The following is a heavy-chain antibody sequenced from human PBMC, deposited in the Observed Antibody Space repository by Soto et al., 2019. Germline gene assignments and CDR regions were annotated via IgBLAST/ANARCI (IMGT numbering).Heavy chain of an antibody. D-gene: IGHD1-20*01. J-gene: IGHJ4*02. V-gene: IGHV3-73*01. CDR2: IRSKANSYAT. CDR1: GFTFSGSS. Sequence: GGALRLSCAASGFTFSGSSMHWVRQASGKGLEWVGRIRSKANSYATAYAASVKGRFTISRDDSKNTAYLQMNSLKTEDTAVYYCTKYNWNDVPFDYWGQGTLVTVS. CDR3: TKYNWNDVPFDY.